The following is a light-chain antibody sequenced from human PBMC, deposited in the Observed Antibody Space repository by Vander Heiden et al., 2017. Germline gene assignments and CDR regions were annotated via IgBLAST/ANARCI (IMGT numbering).Light chain of an antibody. CDR2: RNN. J-gene: IGLJ1*01. V-gene: IGLV1-47*01. Sequence: QSVLTQPPSASGTPGPRVTISCSGSSPNIGSNYVYWYQQLPGTAPKLLIYRNNQRPSGVPDRFSGSKSGTSASLAISRLRSEDEADYYCAAWDDSLSGYVFGTGTKVTVL. CDR3: AAWDDSLSGYV. CDR1: SPNIGSNY.